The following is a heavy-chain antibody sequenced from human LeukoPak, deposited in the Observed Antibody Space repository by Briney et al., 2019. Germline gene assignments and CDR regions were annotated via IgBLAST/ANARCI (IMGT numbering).Heavy chain of an antibody. V-gene: IGHV3-11*01. CDR2: ISSSGSTI. CDR1: GFTFSDYY. Sequence: GGSLRLSCAASGFTFSDYYMSWIRQAPGKGLEWVSYISSSGSTIYYADSVKGRFTISRDNSKNTLYLQMNSLTAEDTAVYYCAKGKYSSGYPYYFDYWGQGALVTVSS. CDR3: AKGKYSSGYPYYFDY. J-gene: IGHJ4*02. D-gene: IGHD3-22*01.